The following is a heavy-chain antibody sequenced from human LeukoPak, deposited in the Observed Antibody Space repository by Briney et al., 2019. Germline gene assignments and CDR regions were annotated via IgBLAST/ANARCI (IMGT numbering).Heavy chain of an antibody. Sequence: SETLSLTCTVSGGSISSYYWSWIRQPPGKGLEWIGYIYYSETTDYNPSLRGRVTISVDPSKNQFSLRLSSVTAADTAVYFCARGSPTADSWGQGTLVTVSS. J-gene: IGHJ4*02. CDR3: ARGSPTADS. D-gene: IGHD4-17*01. CDR2: IYYSETT. CDR1: GGSISSYY. V-gene: IGHV4-59*01.